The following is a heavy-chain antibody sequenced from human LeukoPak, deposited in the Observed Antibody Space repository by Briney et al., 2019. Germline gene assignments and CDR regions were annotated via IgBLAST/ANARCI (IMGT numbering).Heavy chain of an antibody. CDR1: GFTFSSYS. Sequence: GGSLRLSCAASGFTFSSYSMNWVRQAPGKGLEWVSSISSSSSYIYYADSVKGRFTISRNNAKNSLYLQMNSLRAEDTAVYYCARDDYGDPGPPPLDYWGQGTLVTVSS. J-gene: IGHJ4*02. CDR3: ARDDYGDPGPPPLDY. D-gene: IGHD4-17*01. CDR2: ISSSSSYI. V-gene: IGHV3-21*01.